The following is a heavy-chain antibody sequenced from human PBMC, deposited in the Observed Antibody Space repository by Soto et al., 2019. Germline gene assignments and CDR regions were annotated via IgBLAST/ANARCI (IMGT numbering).Heavy chain of an antibody. Sequence: EVQLVESGGGLVQPGGSLRLSCAASGFTFSYHSMTWVRQAPGKGLEWVSYISTASSTIYYADSVRGRFTISRDNAKNSLYLQMNGLRDDDTAVYYCARVMGSVLNPYHFDFWGQGTLVTVSS. CDR2: ISTASSTI. J-gene: IGHJ4*02. V-gene: IGHV3-48*02. CDR3: ARVMGSVLNPYHFDF. D-gene: IGHD6-19*01. CDR1: GFTFSYHS.